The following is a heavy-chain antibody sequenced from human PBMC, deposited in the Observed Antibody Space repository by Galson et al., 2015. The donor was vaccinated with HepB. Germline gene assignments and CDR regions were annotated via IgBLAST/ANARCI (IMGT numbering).Heavy chain of an antibody. CDR1: GFTFSSYA. V-gene: IGHV3-23*01. D-gene: IGHD3-22*01. J-gene: IGHJ4*02. Sequence: SLRLSCAASGFTFSSYAMSWVRQAPGKGLEWVSAISGSGGSTYYADSVKGRFTISRDNSKNTLYLQMNSLRAEDTAVYYCAKSYYDSSGYYYVAYFDYWGQGTLVTVSS. CDR3: AKSYYDSSGYYYVAYFDY. CDR2: ISGSGGST.